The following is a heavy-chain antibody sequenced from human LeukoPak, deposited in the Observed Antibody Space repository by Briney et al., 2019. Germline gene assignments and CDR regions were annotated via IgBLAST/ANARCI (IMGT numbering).Heavy chain of an antibody. CDR2: IKSKAAGGTT. CDR3: IVGGSYYTY. Sequence: GGSLRLSCAASGFTFSNAWMSWVRQAPGKGLEWVGRIKSKAAGGTTDYAAPVQGRFTISREDSENTLYLQMNSLKTEDAAVYYCIVGGSYYTYWGQGTLVTVSS. V-gene: IGHV3-15*01. CDR1: GFTFSNAW. J-gene: IGHJ4*02. D-gene: IGHD3-10*01.